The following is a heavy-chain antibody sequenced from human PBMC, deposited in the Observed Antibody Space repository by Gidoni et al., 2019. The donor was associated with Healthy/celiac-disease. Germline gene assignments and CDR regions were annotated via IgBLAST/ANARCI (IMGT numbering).Heavy chain of an antibody. V-gene: IGHV3-73*02. D-gene: IGHD2-15*01. CDR3: TRRWGGYCSGGSCYPFDY. CDR2: IRSKANRYAT. J-gene: IGHJ4*02. Sequence: EVQLVESGGGLVQPGGSLKLSCAASGFTFSGSARHWVRQASGKGLEWVGRIRSKANRYATAYASSVKGRFTISRDDSKNTAYLQMNSLKTEDTAVYYCTRRWGGYCSGGSCYPFDYWGQGTLVTVSS. CDR1: GFTFSGSA.